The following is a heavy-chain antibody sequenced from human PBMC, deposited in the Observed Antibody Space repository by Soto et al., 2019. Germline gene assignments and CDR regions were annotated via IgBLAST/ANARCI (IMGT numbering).Heavy chain of an antibody. J-gene: IGHJ4*02. V-gene: IGHV3-23*01. CDR1: GFTFSNYA. CDR2: ISGSGART. CDR3: ARGDSYYDFGIEC. D-gene: IGHD3-3*01. Sequence: GGSLRLSCAVSGFTFSNYAMSWVRQAPGKGLEWVTSISGSGARTYYADSVKGRITTSRDNSKNTLFLQVSSLRDEDTAVYYCARGDSYYDFGIECWGQGTVVTVSS.